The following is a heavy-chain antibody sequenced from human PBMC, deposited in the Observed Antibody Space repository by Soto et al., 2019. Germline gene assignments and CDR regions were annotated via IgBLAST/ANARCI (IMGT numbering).Heavy chain of an antibody. CDR3: ARAGSSSWFDY. V-gene: IGHV4-59*12. J-gene: IGHJ4*02. CDR1: GGSISSYY. CDR2: IYYSGST. D-gene: IGHD6-13*01. Sequence: SETLSLTCTVSGGSISSYYWSWIRQPPGKGLEWIGDIYYSGSTNYNPSLKSRVTISVDTSKDQFSLKLSSVTAADTAVYYCARAGSSSWFDYWGQGTLVTVSS.